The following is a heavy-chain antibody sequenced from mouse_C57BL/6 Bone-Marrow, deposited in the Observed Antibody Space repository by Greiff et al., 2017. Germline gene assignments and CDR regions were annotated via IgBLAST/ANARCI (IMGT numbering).Heavy chain of an antibody. CDR2: IWGVGST. J-gene: IGHJ4*01. CDR3: ARVYGRGAMDY. D-gene: IGHD1-1*01. CDR1: GFSLTSYG. Sequence: VMLVESGPGLVAPSQSLSITCTVSGFSLTSYGVDWVRQSPGKGLEWLGVIWGVGSTNYNSALKSRLSISKDNSKCQVFLKMNSLQTDDTAMYYCARVYGRGAMDYWGQGTSVTVSA. V-gene: IGHV2-6*01.